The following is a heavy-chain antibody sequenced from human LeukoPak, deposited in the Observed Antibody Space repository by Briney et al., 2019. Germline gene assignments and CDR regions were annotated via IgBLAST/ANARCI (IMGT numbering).Heavy chain of an antibody. CDR1: GFTFSSYA. CDR2: ISDSGSKT. V-gene: IGHV3-23*01. D-gene: IGHD1-26*01. Sequence: GGSLRLSCAASGFTFSSYAMTWVRQAPVKGLEWVSAISDSGSKTHYADSVKGRFTISRDNSKNTVYLQMNSLRAEDTALYYCAKDWSCDYWGQGTLVTVSS. J-gene: IGHJ4*02. CDR3: AKDWSCDY.